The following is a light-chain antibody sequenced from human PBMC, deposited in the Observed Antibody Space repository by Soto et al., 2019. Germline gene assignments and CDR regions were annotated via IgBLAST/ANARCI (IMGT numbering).Light chain of an antibody. V-gene: IGKV1-5*03. CDR3: QKYYIYAT. CDR2: RSS. Sequence: DIQMTQSPSTLSASVGDRVTITCRASQTISNYLTWYQQRPGKAPKLLIYRSSILQNGVPSRFSGSGSGTEFTLTISSLQHDDFATYYCQKYYIYATFGQGTRVEI. CDR1: QTISNY. J-gene: IGKJ1*01.